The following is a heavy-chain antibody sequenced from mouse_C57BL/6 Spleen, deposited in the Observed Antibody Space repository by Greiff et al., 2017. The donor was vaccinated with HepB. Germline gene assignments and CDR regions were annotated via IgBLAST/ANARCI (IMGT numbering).Heavy chain of an antibody. Sequence: QVQLKQPGAELVRPGSSVKLSCKASGYTFTSYWMHWVKQRPIQGLEWIGNIDPSDSETHYNQKFKDKATLTVDKSSSTAYMQLSSLTSEDSAVYYCARSGNWLDYWGQGTTLTVSS. J-gene: IGHJ2*01. CDR2: IDPSDSET. V-gene: IGHV1-52*01. CDR1: GYTFTSYW. D-gene: IGHD4-1*01. CDR3: ARSGNWLDY.